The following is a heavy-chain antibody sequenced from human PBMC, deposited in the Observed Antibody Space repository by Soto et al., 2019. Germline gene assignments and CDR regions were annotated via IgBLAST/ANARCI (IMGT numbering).Heavy chain of an antibody. V-gene: IGHV2-5*02. J-gene: IGHJ6*02. CDR2: IYWDDDK. Sequence: GPTLVNPTQTLTLTCTFSGFSLSTSGVGVGWIRQPPGKALEWLALIYWDDDKRYSPSLTSRLTITKDTSKNQVVLTMTNMDPVDTATYYCAHVLVVVANYGMDVWGQGTTVTVSS. CDR1: GFSLSTSGVG. CDR3: AHVLVVVANYGMDV. D-gene: IGHD2-15*01.